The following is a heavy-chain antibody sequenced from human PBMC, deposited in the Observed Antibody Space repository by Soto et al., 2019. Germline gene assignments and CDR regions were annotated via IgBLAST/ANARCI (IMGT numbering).Heavy chain of an antibody. CDR1: GFTFSDYA. V-gene: IGHV3-30*03. CDR3: ARGERQWLVTSDFNY. D-gene: IGHD6-19*01. J-gene: IGHJ4*02. Sequence: VQLVESGGGVVQPGRSLRLSCAASGFTFSDYAMHWVRQAPGKGLEWVAVVSHDGRNTHYADSLKGRFTISRDSSKNTVTLGLTSKRAEDTAVYYCARGERQWLVTSDFNYWGQGALVTVSS. CDR2: VSHDGRNT.